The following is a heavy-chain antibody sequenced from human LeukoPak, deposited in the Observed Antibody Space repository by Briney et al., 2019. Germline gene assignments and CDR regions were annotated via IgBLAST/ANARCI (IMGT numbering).Heavy chain of an antibody. V-gene: IGHV4-30-2*01. CDR3: ARGSPLGYCSGGSCYPDTDAFDI. CDR2: IYHSGST. CDR1: GGSTSSGGYY. Sequence: SETLSLTCTVSGGSTSSGGYYWSWIRQPPGKGLEWIGYIYHSGSTYYNPSLKSRVTISVDRSKNQFSLKLSSVTAADTAVYYCARGSPLGYCSGGSCYPDTDAFDIWGQGTMVTVSS. D-gene: IGHD2-15*01. J-gene: IGHJ3*02.